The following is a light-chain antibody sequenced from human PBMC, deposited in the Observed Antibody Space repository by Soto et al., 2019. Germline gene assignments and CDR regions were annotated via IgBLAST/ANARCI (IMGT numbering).Light chain of an antibody. CDR3: SSSAGNLGV. J-gene: IGLJ1*01. CDR2: DVS. CDR1: SSDVGGYNY. V-gene: IGLV2-11*01. Sequence: QSVLTQPPSVSGSPGQSVTISCTGTSSDVGGYNYVAWYQQHPGKAPKVMIYDVSKRPSGGPDRFSGSKSGNTASLTISGLQAEEEADYYCSSSAGNLGVSGTGTKVPVL.